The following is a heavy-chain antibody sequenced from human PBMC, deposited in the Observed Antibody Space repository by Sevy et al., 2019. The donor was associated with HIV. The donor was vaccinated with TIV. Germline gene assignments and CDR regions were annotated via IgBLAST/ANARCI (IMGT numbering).Heavy chain of an antibody. CDR2: ISGSGGST. CDR1: GFTFSSYA. V-gene: IGHV3-23*01. Sequence: GGSLRLSCAASGFTFSSYALSWVRQAPGKGLEWVSAISGSGGSTYYADSVKGRFTISRDNSKNTLYLQMNSLRAEDTAVYYCAKVQDPREYYGSGSYYKRGWFDPWGQGTLVTVSS. CDR3: AKVQDPREYYGSGSYYKRGWFDP. D-gene: IGHD3-10*01. J-gene: IGHJ5*02.